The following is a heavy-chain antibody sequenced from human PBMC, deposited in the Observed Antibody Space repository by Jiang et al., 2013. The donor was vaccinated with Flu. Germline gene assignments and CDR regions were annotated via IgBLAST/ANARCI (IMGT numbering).Heavy chain of an antibody. Sequence: SGAEVKKPGASVKVSCKASGYTFTSYDINWVRQATGQGLEWMGWMNPNSGNTGYAQKFQGRVTMTRNTSISTAYMELSSLRSEDTAVYYCANVYSSPLYGYYGMDVWGQGTTVTVSS. D-gene: IGHD6-13*01. V-gene: IGHV1-8*01. CDR2: MNPNSGNT. CDR1: GYTFTSYD. J-gene: IGHJ6*02. CDR3: ANVYSSPLYGYYGMDV.